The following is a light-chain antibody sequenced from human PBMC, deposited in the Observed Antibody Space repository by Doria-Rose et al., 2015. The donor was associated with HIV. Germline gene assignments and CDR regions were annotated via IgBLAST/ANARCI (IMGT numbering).Light chain of an antibody. CDR3: QQTYSSPPWK. V-gene: IGKV1-39*01. CDR2: AAS. CDR1: QTVSTY. Sequence: DIQLTQSPSSLSASIGDRVTITCRASQTVSTYLNWFQQEPGKAPKLLIYAASRLQSGVPSRFSGSGSGTDFTLTISGLQPGDFATYDGQQTYSSPPWKVGQGNEVEMK. J-gene: IGKJ1*01.